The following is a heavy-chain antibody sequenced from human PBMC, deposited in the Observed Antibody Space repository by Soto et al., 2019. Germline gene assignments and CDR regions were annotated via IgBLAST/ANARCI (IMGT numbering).Heavy chain of an antibody. D-gene: IGHD3-22*01. CDR2: IYYSGST. V-gene: IGHV4-39*01. Sequence: PSETLSLTCTVSGGSITGSTYYWGWLRQPPGKGLEWIGGIYYSGSTYYNPSLKSRVTLSVDTAKNQISLKLSSVTAADTAVYYCARQGYDSSGYCFDHWGQGTPVTVSS. CDR3: ARQGYDSSGYCFDH. J-gene: IGHJ4*02. CDR1: GGSITGSTYY.